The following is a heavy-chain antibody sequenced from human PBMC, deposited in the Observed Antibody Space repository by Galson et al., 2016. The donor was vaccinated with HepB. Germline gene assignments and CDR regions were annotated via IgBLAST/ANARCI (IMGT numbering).Heavy chain of an antibody. J-gene: IGHJ2*01. CDR1: GYSFATYW. CDR2: IYPGDSDT. Sequence: QSGAEVTKAGESLKISCEGSGYSFATYWIGWVRQMPGKGLEWMGIIYPGDSDTRYSPSFQGQVTISADKSISTAYLQWSSLKASDTAMYYCAPQGAYGDYGRWYFDLWGRGTLVTVSS. V-gene: IGHV5-51*03. D-gene: IGHD4-17*01. CDR3: APQGAYGDYGRWYFDL.